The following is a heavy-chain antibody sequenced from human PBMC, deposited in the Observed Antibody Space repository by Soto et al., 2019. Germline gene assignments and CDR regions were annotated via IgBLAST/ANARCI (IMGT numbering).Heavy chain of an antibody. V-gene: IGHV4-34*01. CDR2: INYSGST. Sequence: SETLSLTCAVYGGSFSGYYWSWIRQPPGKGLVCIGEINYSGSTNFNPSLKSRVTISVDTSKNQFSLKLSSVTAADTAVYYCARGPATTVTAGWFDPWGQGTLVTVSS. CDR1: GGSFSGYY. J-gene: IGHJ5*02. CDR3: ARGPATTVTAGWFDP. D-gene: IGHD4-17*01.